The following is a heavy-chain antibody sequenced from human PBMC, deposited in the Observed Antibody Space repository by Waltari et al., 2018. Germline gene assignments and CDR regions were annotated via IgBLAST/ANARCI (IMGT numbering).Heavy chain of an antibody. D-gene: IGHD3-9*01. V-gene: IGHV3-48*01. CDR2: ISSVGTTI. Sequence: EEQLVESGGGLVQPGGSLRLSCAPSGFIFSTYSMNWVRQAPVKGLEWISNISSVGTTIYYADSVKGRVTISRDNAKNSLHLQMNSLRAEDTAVYYCVREIRGTGYFPDAFDIWGQGTMVSVSS. CDR3: VREIRGTGYFPDAFDI. J-gene: IGHJ3*02. CDR1: GFIFSTYS.